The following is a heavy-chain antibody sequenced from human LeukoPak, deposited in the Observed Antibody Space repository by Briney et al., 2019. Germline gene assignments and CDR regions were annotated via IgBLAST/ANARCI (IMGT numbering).Heavy chain of an antibody. D-gene: IGHD2-15*01. V-gene: IGHV1-69*06. CDR3: ASPGLGYCSGGSCYSEAFDI. CDR2: IIPIFGTA. Sequence: SVKVSCKASGGTFSSYAISWARQAPGQGLEWMGGIIPIFGTANYAQKFQGRVTITADKSTSTAYMELSSLRSEDTAVYYCASPGLGYCSGGSCYSEAFDIWGQGTMVTVSS. J-gene: IGHJ3*02. CDR1: GGTFSSYA.